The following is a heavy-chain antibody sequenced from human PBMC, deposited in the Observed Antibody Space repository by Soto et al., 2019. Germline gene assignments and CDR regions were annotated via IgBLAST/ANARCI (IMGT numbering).Heavy chain of an antibody. Sequence: SVKVSCKASGGAFSDYAFSWVRQAPGQGLEWLGGIMPIFRAPDYAQKFQGRVTITADEFTRTAYMEMNSLRSEDTAVYYCASEVTKAPHYYYYYGMDVWGQGTTVTVSS. V-gene: IGHV1-69*13. CDR1: GGAFSDYA. D-gene: IGHD4-17*01. CDR3: ASEVTKAPHYYYYYGMDV. CDR2: IMPIFRAP. J-gene: IGHJ6*02.